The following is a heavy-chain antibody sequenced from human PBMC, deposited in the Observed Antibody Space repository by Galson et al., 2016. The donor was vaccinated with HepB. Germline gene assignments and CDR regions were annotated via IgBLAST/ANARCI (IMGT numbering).Heavy chain of an antibody. CDR1: GTSISETRYH. V-gene: IGHV4-39*01. D-gene: IGHD3-10*01. CDR3: GRHWDRICYFDY. Sequence: TLSLTCYVSGTSISETRYHWAWARQPPGTGLEWIGSIYYNGDPFYKSSLTSRITVPIAASNNQFSLTLSSVTAADTGVYYCGRHWDRICYFDYWGQGALVTVSS. CDR2: IYYNGDP. J-gene: IGHJ4*02.